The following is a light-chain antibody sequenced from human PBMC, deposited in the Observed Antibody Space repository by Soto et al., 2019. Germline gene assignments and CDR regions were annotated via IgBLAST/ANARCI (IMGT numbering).Light chain of an antibody. V-gene: IGLV3-21*02. CDR1: NLGSQS. CDR2: DDS. CDR3: QIWDNSNDHVL. Sequence: SYELTQPPSVSVAPGQTARITCGGNNLGSQSVHWYQQRPGQAPVLVVYDDSARPSGIPERFSGSKSGNTATLTISRVEAGDEADYYCQIWDNSNDHVLFGGGTKLTVL. J-gene: IGLJ2*01.